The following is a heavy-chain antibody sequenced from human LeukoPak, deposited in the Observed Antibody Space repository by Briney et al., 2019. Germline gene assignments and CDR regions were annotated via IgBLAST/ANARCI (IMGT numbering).Heavy chain of an antibody. V-gene: IGHV3-30*03. D-gene: IGHD6-13*01. CDR1: GFTFSSYG. Sequence: GRSLRFSCAASGFTFSSYGMHWVRQAPGKGLEWVALLPPDGSYQYYADSLKGRFTISRDNFKNALYLQMNSLRLEDTAVYYCARGLHDRSWYGAHWGQGTLLSVSS. CDR2: LPPDGSYQ. CDR3: ARGLHDRSWYGAH. J-gene: IGHJ4*02.